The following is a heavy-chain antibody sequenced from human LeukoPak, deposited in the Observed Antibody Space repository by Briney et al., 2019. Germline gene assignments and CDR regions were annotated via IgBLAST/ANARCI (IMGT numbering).Heavy chain of an antibody. J-gene: IGHJ3*02. V-gene: IGHV3-23*01. CDR3: ARTTDHGSGSSDAFDI. Sequence: GGSLRLSCAASGFTFSSYAMSWVRQASGKGLERVSILSGSGGTTYYADSVKGRFTISRDNSKNTLYLQMNSLRVDDTAVYYCARTTDHGSGSSDAFDIWGQGTMVTVSA. CDR1: GFTFSSYA. CDR2: LSGSGGTT. D-gene: IGHD3-10*01.